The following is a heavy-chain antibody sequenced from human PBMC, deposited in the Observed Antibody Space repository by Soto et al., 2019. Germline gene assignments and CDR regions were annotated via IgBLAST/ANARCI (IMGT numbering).Heavy chain of an antibody. V-gene: IGHV1-2*02. D-gene: IGHD6-6*01. CDR2: INPNSGGT. Sequence: SVKVSCKASGYTFTDYYVHWVRQAPGQGLEWMGWINPNSGGTKSAQKFQGRVTMTRDTSTSTVYMELSSLRSEDTAVYYCARESFLYSSSNWFDPWGQGTLVTVSS. J-gene: IGHJ5*02. CDR3: ARESFLYSSSNWFDP. CDR1: GYTFTDYY.